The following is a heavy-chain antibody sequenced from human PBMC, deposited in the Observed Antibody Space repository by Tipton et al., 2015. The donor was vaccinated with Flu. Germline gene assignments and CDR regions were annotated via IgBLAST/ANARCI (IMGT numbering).Heavy chain of an antibody. D-gene: IGHD5-12*01. CDR1: GGSFSGYY. J-gene: IGHJ4*02. V-gene: IGHV4-34*01. CDR2: INHSGST. CDR3: TRGEGIVAVRFDY. Sequence: TLSLTCAVYGGSFSGYYWSWIRQPPGKGLEWIGEINHSGSTNYNPSLKSRVTISVDTSKNQFSLKLSSVTAADTAVYYCTRGEGIVAVRFDYWGQGTLVTVSS.